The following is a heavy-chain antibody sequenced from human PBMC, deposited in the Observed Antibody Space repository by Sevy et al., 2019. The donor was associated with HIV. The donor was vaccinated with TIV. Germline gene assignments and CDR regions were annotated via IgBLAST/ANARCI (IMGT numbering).Heavy chain of an antibody. CDR1: GGTFSSYA. V-gene: IGHV1-69*13. J-gene: IGHJ4*02. CDR2: IIPIFGTA. Sequence: ASVKVSCKASGGTFSSYAISWVRQAPGQGLEWMGGIIPIFGTANYAQKFQGRVTITADASTSTAYMELSSLRSEDTAVYYCARWADGYNNNDYWGQGTLVTVSS. D-gene: IGHD4-4*01. CDR3: ARWADGYNNNDY.